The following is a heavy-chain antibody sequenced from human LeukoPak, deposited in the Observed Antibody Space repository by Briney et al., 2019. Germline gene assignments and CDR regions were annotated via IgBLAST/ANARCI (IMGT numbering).Heavy chain of an antibody. D-gene: IGHD6-13*01. Sequence: KPGASVKVSCKASGYTFTSYAMHWVRQAPGQRLEWMGWINAGNGNTKYSQKFQGRVTITRDTSASTAYMELSSLRSEDTAVYYCARVRTVAAAGTVGYWGQGTLVTVSS. CDR3: ARVRTVAAAGTVGY. CDR2: INAGNGNT. CDR1: GYTFTSYA. J-gene: IGHJ4*02. V-gene: IGHV1-3*01.